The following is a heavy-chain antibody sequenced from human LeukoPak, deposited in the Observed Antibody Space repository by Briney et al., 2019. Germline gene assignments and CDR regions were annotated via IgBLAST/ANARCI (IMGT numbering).Heavy chain of an antibody. CDR1: GYTFTDYY. D-gene: IGHD2-2*01. Sequence: ASVKVSCKASGYTFTDYYVRWVRQAPGQGLEWMGWMSPNSGGTNYAQRFQGRVTMTRDTSISTAYMELTRLRFDDTAVFYCATSRGGTSFDYWGQGTLVTVSS. V-gene: IGHV1-2*02. CDR3: ATSRGGTSFDY. J-gene: IGHJ4*02. CDR2: MSPNSGGT.